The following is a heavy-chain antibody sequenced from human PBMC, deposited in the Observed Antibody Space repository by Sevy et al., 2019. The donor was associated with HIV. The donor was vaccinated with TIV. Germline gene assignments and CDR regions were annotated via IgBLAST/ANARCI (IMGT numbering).Heavy chain of an antibody. D-gene: IGHD5-18*01. Sequence: GGFLILSCAASGFTFSNYAMSWVRQTPGKGLEWVSAISGSAHRTYYTDSVKGRFTISRDNSKNMLFLQMNSLRAEDTAVYYCVKEVSEYSYSDYWGQGTLVTVSS. CDR1: GFTFSNYA. J-gene: IGHJ4*02. V-gene: IGHV3-23*01. CDR2: ISGSAHRT. CDR3: VKEVSEYSYSDY.